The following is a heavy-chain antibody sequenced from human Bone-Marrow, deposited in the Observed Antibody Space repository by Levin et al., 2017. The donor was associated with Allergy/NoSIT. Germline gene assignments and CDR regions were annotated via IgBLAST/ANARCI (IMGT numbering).Heavy chain of an antibody. V-gene: IGHV3-53*01. CDR3: ARNPGSTNWS. CDR2: IYSVGTT. CDR1: GFTVSNNY. J-gene: IGHJ4*02. Sequence: TGGSLRLSCAASGFTVSNNYMSWVRQPPGKGLEWVSLIYSVGTTHYADSVRGRFTISRDHSENTLYLQMNNLRAEDTAVYYYARNPGSTNWSWGQGTLVTVSS. D-gene: IGHD6-13*01.